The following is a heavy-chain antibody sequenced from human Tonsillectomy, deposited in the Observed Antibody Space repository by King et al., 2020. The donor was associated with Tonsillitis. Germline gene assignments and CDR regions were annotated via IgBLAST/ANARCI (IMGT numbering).Heavy chain of an antibody. CDR2: INHSVGT. CDR3: ATVRVDITVPTYFDY. Sequence: VQLQQWGAGLLKPSETLSLTCAIYGGSFRGYYWSWIRQPPGKGLEWIGEINHSVGTNYNPSLKSRVSISVDTSKHQFSLTLSSVIAADTAVYYCATVRVDITVPTYFDYWGQGTLVTVSS. D-gene: IGHD5-12*01. J-gene: IGHJ4*02. CDR1: GGSFRGYY. V-gene: IGHV4-34*01.